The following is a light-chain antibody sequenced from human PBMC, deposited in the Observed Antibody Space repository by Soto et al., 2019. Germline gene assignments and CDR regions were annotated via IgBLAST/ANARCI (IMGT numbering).Light chain of an antibody. CDR2: DAS. CDR1: QSVSNN. J-gene: IGKJ5*01. V-gene: IGKV3-11*01. CDR3: QHGGT. Sequence: EIVLTQSPAPLSLSPGERATVSCRASQSVSNNLGWYQQKPGQAPRLLIYDASNRATGIPARVSGSGSGTDFTLTISSLEPVAFAVYYCQHGGTFGQGIRLEIK.